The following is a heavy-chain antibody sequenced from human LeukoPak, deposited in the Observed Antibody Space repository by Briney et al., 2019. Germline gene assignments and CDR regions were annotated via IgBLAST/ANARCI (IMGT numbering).Heavy chain of an antibody. CDR2: ISGSGGTT. Sequence: PGGSLRLSCAASGFTFSSYAMTWVRQAPGKGLEWVSGISGSGGTTYYADSVKGRFTISRGNSKNTLYLQMNSLRAGDTALYYCAKDHDYSSRPYYFDYWGQGTLVTVSS. J-gene: IGHJ4*02. CDR1: GFTFSSYA. D-gene: IGHD6-19*01. CDR3: AKDHDYSSRPYYFDY. V-gene: IGHV3-23*01.